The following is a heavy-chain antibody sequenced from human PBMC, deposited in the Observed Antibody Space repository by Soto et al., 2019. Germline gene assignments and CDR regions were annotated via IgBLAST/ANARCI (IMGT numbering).Heavy chain of an antibody. Sequence: PGESLKISCKGSGYSFTSYWIGWVRQMPGKGLEWMGIIYPGDSDTRYSPSFQGQVTISADKSISTAYLQWSSLKASDTAMYYCARERNYYDSSGYYRSGPFDYWGQGTLVTVSS. CDR2: IYPGDSDT. V-gene: IGHV5-51*01. J-gene: IGHJ4*02. CDR3: ARERNYYDSSGYYRSGPFDY. CDR1: GYSFTSYW. D-gene: IGHD3-22*01.